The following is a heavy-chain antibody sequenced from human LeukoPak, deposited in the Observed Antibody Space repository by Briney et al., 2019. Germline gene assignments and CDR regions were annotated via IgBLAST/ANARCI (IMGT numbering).Heavy chain of an antibody. CDR3: AREKGYGDYGDAFDI. V-gene: IGHV3-48*03. J-gene: IGHJ3*02. CDR1: GFTFSSYE. D-gene: IGHD4-17*01. CDR2: ISSSSSTI. Sequence: GGSLRLSCAASGFTFSSYEMNWVRQAPGKGLEWVSYISSSSSTIYYADSVKGRFTISRDNAKNSLYLQMNSLRAEDTAVYYCAREKGYGDYGDAFDIWGQGTMVTVSS.